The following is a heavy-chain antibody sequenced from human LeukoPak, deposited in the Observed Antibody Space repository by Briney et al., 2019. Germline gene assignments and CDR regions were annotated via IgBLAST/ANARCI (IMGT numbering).Heavy chain of an antibody. J-gene: IGHJ4*02. CDR1: GYTFTSYY. CDR3: ARDRYTAMITSADY. CDR2: INPSVGST. D-gene: IGHD5-18*01. Sequence: ASVKVSCKASGYTFTSYYIHWVRQAPGQGLEWMGRINPSVGSTSYAQKFQGRVTMTRDTSTGTVYMQLSSLRSEDTAVYYCARDRYTAMITSADYWGQGTLATVSS. V-gene: IGHV1-46*01.